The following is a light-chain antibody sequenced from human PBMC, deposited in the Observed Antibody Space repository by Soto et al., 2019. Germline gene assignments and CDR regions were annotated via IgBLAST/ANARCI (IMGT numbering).Light chain of an antibody. V-gene: IGKV1-6*01. CDR2: AAS. Sequence: AIQMTQSPSSLSASVGDRVTITCRASQGIRNDLGWYQQKPGRAPELLIYAASSFQSGVPSRFSGSGSGTDFTLTISSLQPEDFATYYCLQDYNYPRTFGQGTKVEIK. CDR3: LQDYNYPRT. CDR1: QGIRND. J-gene: IGKJ1*01.